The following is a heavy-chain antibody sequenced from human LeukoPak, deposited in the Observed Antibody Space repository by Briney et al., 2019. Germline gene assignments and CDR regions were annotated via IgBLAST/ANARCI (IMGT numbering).Heavy chain of an antibody. D-gene: IGHD3-10*01. V-gene: IGHV1-18*01. J-gene: IGHJ5*02. CDR1: GYTFTSYG. CDR3: ARGPEYGSGSYYHNWFDP. Sequence: ASVKVSCKASGYTFTSYGISWVRQAPGQGLEWMGWISAYNGNTNYAQKLQGRVTMTTDTSTSTAYMELRSLRSDDTAVYYCARGPEYGSGSYYHNWFDPWGQGTLVTVSS. CDR2: ISAYNGNT.